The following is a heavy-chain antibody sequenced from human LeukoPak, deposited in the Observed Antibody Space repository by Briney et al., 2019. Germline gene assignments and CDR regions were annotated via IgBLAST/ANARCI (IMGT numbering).Heavy chain of an antibody. V-gene: IGHV4-30-4*01. CDR3: ARYYYDSSGDYYFDY. D-gene: IGHD3-22*01. CDR2: IYYSGST. J-gene: IGHJ4*02. Sequence: SQTLSLTCTVSGGSISSGAYYWSWIRQPPGKGLEWIGYIYYSGSTYYNPSLKSRVTISVDTSKNQFSLKLSSVTAADTAVYYCARYYYDSSGDYYFDYWGQGTLVTVSS. CDR1: GGSISSGAYY.